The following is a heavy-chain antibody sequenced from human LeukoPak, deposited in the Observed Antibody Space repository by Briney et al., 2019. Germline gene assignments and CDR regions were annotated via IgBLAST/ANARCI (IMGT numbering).Heavy chain of an antibody. CDR1: GFTFGDYA. CDR3: TTGYYYGSGSYYRPDAFDI. CDR2: IKSKTDGGTT. Sequence: GGSLRLSCTASGFTFGDYAMSWVRQAPGKGLEWVGRIKSKTDGGTTDYAAPVKGRFTISRDDSKNTLYLQMNSLKTEDTAVYYCTTGYYYGSGSYYRPDAFDIWGQGTMVTVSS. J-gene: IGHJ3*02. V-gene: IGHV3-15*01. D-gene: IGHD3-10*01.